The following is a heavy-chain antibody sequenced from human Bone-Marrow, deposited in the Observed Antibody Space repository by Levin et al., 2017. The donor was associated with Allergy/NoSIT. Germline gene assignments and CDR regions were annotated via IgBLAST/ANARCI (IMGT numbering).Heavy chain of an antibody. Sequence: GGSLRLSCAASGFTFSSYWMHWVRQAPGKGLVWVSRINSDGSSTSYADSVKGRFTISRDNAKNTLYLQMNSLRAEDTAVYYCARESEWELLLDYWGQGTLVTVSS. CDR3: ARESEWELLLDY. CDR1: GFTFSSYW. V-gene: IGHV3-74*01. D-gene: IGHD1-26*01. J-gene: IGHJ4*02. CDR2: INSDGSST.